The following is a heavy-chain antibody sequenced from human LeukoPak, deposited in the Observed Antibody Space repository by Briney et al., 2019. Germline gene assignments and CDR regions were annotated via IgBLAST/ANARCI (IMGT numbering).Heavy chain of an antibody. V-gene: IGHV4-34*01. J-gene: IGHJ4*02. Sequence: PSETLSLTCAVYGGSFSGYYWSWIRQPPGKGLEWIGEINHSGSTNYSPSLKSRVTISVDTSKNQFSLKLSSVTAANTAVYYCARGLGYDFWSGYYAQDYWGQGTLVTVSS. CDR1: GGSFSGYY. CDR3: ARGLGYDFWSGYYAQDY. D-gene: IGHD3-3*01. CDR2: INHSGST.